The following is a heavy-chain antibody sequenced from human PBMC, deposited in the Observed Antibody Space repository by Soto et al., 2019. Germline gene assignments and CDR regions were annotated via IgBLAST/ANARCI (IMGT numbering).Heavy chain of an antibody. CDR1: GLTFAKVW. Sequence: PWGSLRLSCDVSGLTFAKVWMSWIRQAPGKGLERVGRIKSQIDGGRIDYAAPVKDRFTISRDDSKNTLYQQMNRLKTDDTAVYYCTTSVTGTPRAIDYWGQGNLVTVSS. V-gene: IGHV3-15*01. CDR2: IKSQIDGGRI. J-gene: IGHJ4*02. CDR3: TTSVTGTPRAIDY. D-gene: IGHD1-7*01.